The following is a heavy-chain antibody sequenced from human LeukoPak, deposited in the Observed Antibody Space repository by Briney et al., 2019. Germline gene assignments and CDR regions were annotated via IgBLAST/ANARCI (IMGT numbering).Heavy chain of an antibody. CDR3: ARGHGYDSRNWFDP. Sequence: SETLSLTCTGSGCSISSGDYYWSYIRQPPGKGLEWIGYIYYSGSTYYNPSHKSRVTISVDTSKNQFSLRPSSVTAADTAVYYCARGHGYDSRNWFDPWGQGTLVTVSS. J-gene: IGHJ5*02. CDR1: GCSISSGDYY. D-gene: IGHD3-22*01. V-gene: IGHV4-30-4*08. CDR2: IYYSGST.